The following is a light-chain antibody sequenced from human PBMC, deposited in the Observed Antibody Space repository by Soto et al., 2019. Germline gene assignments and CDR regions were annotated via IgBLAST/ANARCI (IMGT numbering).Light chain of an antibody. J-gene: IGLJ2*01. CDR1: NIGSKS. Sequence: SYELTQAPSVSVAPGETATITCGGNNIGSKSVHWYQQKAGQAPVLTIYYDRDRSSGIPERFSGSNSGNTATLTISRVEAGDEADYYCQVWDNNSDHVVFGGGTKVTVL. V-gene: IGLV3-21*04. CDR3: QVWDNNSDHVV. CDR2: YDR.